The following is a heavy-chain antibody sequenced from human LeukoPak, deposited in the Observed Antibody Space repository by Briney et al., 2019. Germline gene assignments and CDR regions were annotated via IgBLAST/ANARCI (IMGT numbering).Heavy chain of an antibody. D-gene: IGHD6-13*01. CDR3: AKDNNGAAAGIIPGSFDL. V-gene: IGHV3-30*18. CDR2: ISYDGSNK. Sequence: GGSLRRSCAASGFTFSSYGMHWVRQAPGKGLEWVAVISYDGSNKYYADSVKGRFTISRDNSKNTLYLQMNSLRLADTAVYYCAKDNNGAAAGIIPGSFDLWGQGTMVTVSS. CDR1: GFTFSSYG. J-gene: IGHJ3*01.